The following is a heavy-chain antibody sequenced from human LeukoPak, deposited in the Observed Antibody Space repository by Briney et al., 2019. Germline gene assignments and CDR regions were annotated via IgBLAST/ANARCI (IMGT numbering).Heavy chain of an antibody. CDR2: ISGSGGSS. D-gene: IGHD6-19*01. CDR3: AKTFEAGSLFGMDV. CDR1: TFTFSNYA. Sequence: GGPLRLSCAASTFTFSNYAMSWVRQAPGKGLEWVSGISGSGGSSYYADSVKGRFTISRDNSKNTLYPQMNSLRAEDTAVYYCAKTFEAGSLFGMDVWGQGTTVTVSS. J-gene: IGHJ6*02. V-gene: IGHV3-23*01.